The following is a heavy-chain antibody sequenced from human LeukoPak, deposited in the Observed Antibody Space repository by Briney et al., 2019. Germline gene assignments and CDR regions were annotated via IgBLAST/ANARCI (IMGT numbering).Heavy chain of an antibody. V-gene: IGHV1-8*01. CDR1: GYTFTSYD. J-gene: IGHJ3*02. CDR3: ARGNYYYGSGISLGAFDI. CDR2: MNPNSGNT. Sequence: ASVKVSCKASGYTFTSYDINWVRQATGQGLEWMGWMNPNSGNTGYAQKFQGRVTMTRNTSISTAYMELSSLRSEDTAVYYCARGNYYYGSGISLGAFDIWGQGTMVTVSS. D-gene: IGHD3-10*01.